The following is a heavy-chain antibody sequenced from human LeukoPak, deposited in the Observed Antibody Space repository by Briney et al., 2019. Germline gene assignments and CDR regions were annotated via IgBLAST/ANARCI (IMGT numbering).Heavy chain of an antibody. CDR1: GYSISSGYY. D-gene: IGHD4-23*01. V-gene: IGHV4-38-2*02. CDR2: IYHSGST. Sequence: SETLSLTCTVSGYSISSGYYWCWIRQPPGEVLEWIGSIYHSGSTYYNPSLKTRVTISVDTSKNQFSLKLSSVTAADTAVYYCASFDYGGNPDDYWGQGTLVTVSS. J-gene: IGHJ4*02. CDR3: ASFDYGGNPDDY.